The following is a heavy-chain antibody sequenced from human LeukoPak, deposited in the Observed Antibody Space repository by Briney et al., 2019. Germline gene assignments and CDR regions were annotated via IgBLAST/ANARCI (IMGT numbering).Heavy chain of an antibody. CDR1: GGSISSYY. J-gene: IGHJ4*02. D-gene: IGHD3-10*01. Sequence: SETLSLTCTVSGGSISSYYWSWIRQPPGKGLEWIGYIYYSGSTNYNPSLKSRVTISVDTSKNQFSLKLSSVTAADTAVYYCARGARVGVVRGVMFDYWGQGTLVTVSS. V-gene: IGHV4-59*12. CDR3: ARGARVGVVRGVMFDY. CDR2: IYYSGST.